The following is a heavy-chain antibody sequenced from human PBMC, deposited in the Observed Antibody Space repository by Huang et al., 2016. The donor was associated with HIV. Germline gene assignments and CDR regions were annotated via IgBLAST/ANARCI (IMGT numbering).Heavy chain of an antibody. V-gene: IGHV3-21*06. CDR1: GFTFSNYA. J-gene: IGHJ6*02. D-gene: IGHD3-10*01. CDR2: IGSSRIYI. CDR3: ARPQGDKVRGIIRSYYYYYGMDV. Sequence: EVQLVESGGGLVKPGGSLRLSCVASGFTFSNYAMNWVRQGLGKGLEWVSAIGSSRIYIYYADSVKGRFTSSRDDAKNSLYLQMNSLRAEDTAVYYCARPQGDKVRGIIRSYYYYYGMDVWGRGTTVTVSS.